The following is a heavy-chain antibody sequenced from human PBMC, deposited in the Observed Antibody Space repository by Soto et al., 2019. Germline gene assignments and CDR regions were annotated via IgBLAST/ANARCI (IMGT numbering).Heavy chain of an antibody. CDR3: ASNSGARYYFDY. CDR1: GGTFSSYA. J-gene: IGHJ4*02. V-gene: IGHV1-69*13. CDR2: IIPIFGTA. Sequence: SVKVSCKASGGTFSSYAISWVRQAPGQGLEWMGGIIPIFGTANYAQKFQGRVTITADESTSTAYMELSSLRSEDTAVYYCASNSGARYYFDYWGQGTRVTVSS. D-gene: IGHD5-12*01.